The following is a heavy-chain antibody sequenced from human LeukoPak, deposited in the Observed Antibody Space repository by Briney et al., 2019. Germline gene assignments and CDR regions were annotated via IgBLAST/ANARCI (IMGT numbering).Heavy chain of an antibody. J-gene: IGHJ3*02. CDR2: IYYSGST. V-gene: IGHV4-39*01. Sequence: SETLSLTCTVSGGSISSSSYYWGWIRQPPGKGLEWIGSIYYSGSTYYNPSLKSRVTISVDTSKNQFSLKLSSVTAADTAVYYCARRRVYSSGWYQDAFDIWGQGTMVTVSS. CDR3: ARRRVYSSGWYQDAFDI. CDR1: GGSISSSSYY. D-gene: IGHD6-19*01.